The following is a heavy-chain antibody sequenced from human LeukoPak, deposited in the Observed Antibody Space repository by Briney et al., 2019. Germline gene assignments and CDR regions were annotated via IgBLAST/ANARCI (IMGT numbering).Heavy chain of an antibody. D-gene: IGHD2-15*01. Sequence: SETLSLTCTVSGGSISSGDYNWSWIRQHPGKGLEWIAYIFYSGTSYYNPSLKSRVMISVDTPKNQFSLKLSSVTAADTAIYYCARTCSGGSCYLAFDIWGQGTMVTVSS. CDR3: ARTCSGGSCYLAFDI. V-gene: IGHV4-31*03. J-gene: IGHJ3*02. CDR2: IFYSGTS. CDR1: GGSISSGDYN.